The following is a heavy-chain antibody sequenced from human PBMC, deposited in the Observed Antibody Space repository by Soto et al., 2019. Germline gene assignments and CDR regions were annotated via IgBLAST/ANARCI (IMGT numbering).Heavy chain of an antibody. D-gene: IGHD2-21*01. Sequence: GGSLRLSCAAPGFSFSSYGIHWVRQAPGKGLEWLALIWYDGSKELYADAVKGRFTIPRDNSKNTAYLQMNSLRAEDTAVYFCARVNGCAGDCYSGLLDFWGQGTLVTVSS. CDR3: ARVNGCAGDCYSGLLDF. CDR2: IWYDGSKE. CDR1: GFSFSSYG. J-gene: IGHJ4*02. V-gene: IGHV3-33*08.